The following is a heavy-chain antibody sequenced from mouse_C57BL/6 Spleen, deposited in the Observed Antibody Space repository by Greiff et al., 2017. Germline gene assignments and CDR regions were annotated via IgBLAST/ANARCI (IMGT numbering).Heavy chain of an antibody. J-gene: IGHJ2*01. D-gene: IGHD2-1*01. CDR2: IHPNSGST. V-gene: IGHV1-64*01. Sequence: VQLQQPGAELVKPGASVKLSCKASGYTFTSYWMHWVKQRPGQGLEWIGMIHPNSGSTNYNEKFKSKATLTVDKSSSTAYMQLSSLTSEDSAVYYCARGEIYYGPLDYWGQGTTLTVSS. CDR1: GYTFTSYW. CDR3: ARGEIYYGPLDY.